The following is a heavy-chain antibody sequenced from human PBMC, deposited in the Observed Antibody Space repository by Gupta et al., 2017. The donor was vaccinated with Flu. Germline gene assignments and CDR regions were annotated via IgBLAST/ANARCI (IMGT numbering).Heavy chain of an antibody. CDR2: IYDSGTT. CDR3: ARRGDGDAFEV. J-gene: IGHJ3*01. D-gene: IGHD3-10*01. CDR1: GGSSSNGGYY. V-gene: IGHV4-61*02. Sequence: VPLPESGPGLAEPSPPLSLTCIVSGGSSSNGGYYWGCIRQPAGRRMEWNWYIYDSGTTNYNPSLKGRVTMSVDSSRNQFSVKLSSVTDADTAVYYCARRGDGDAFEVWGQGTMVTVSS.